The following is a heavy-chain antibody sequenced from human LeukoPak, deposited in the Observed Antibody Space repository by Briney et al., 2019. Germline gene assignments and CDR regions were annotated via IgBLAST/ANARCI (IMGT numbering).Heavy chain of an antibody. D-gene: IGHD1-26*01. CDR1: GFTFDKYP. J-gene: IGHJ5*02. CDR2: VTENGGTT. CDR3: TQDYMGSYLA. V-gene: IGHV3-43*02. Sequence: GGSLRLSCAASGFTFDKYPMHWVRQPPGKGLEWVALVTENGGTTFYAGSVKGRFTISRDNSKNSVYLQMNRLISEDTALYYCTQDYMGSYLAWGQGTLVTVSS.